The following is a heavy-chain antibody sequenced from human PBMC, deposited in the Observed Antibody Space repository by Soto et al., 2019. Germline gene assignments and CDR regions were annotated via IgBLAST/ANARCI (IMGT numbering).Heavy chain of an antibody. J-gene: IGHJ4*02. D-gene: IGHD1-26*01. CDR3: VSSGSYWGIDY. CDR2: INAGNGNT. CDR1: GYTFTSYA. V-gene: IGHV1-3*05. Sequence: QVQLVQSGAEEKKPGASVKVSFKASGYTFTSYAMHWVRQAPAQRLEWMGWINAGNGNTKYSQKLQGRVTITRDTSASTAYMELSSRRSEDTAVYYCVSSGSYWGIDYWGQGTLVTVSS.